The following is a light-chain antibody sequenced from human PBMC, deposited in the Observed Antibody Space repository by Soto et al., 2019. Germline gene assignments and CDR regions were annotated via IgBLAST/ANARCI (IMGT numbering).Light chain of an antibody. CDR2: GAS. CDR1: QSVSSN. J-gene: IGKJ1*01. Sequence: EILMTQSPATLSVSPGERATLSCRASQSVSSNLAWYQQKPGQAPRLLIYGASTRATGIPDRFSGGGSGTEFTLTINSLQSEDFAVYYCQKFDRWPWTFGQGTKVEIK. CDR3: QKFDRWPWT. V-gene: IGKV3-15*01.